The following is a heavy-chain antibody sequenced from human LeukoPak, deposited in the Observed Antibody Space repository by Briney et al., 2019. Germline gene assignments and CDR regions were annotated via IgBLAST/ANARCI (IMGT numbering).Heavy chain of an antibody. D-gene: IGHD3-10*01. J-gene: IGHJ5*02. V-gene: IGHV4-39*01. CDR1: GGSISSSSYY. CDR2: IYYSGST. Sequence: ETLSLTCTVSGGSISSSSYYWGWIRQPPGKGLEWIGSIYYSGSTYYNPSLKSRVSISVDTSKNQFSLKLSSVPAADTAVYYCVVARGVKYNWFDPWGQGTLVTVSS. CDR3: VVARGVKYNWFDP.